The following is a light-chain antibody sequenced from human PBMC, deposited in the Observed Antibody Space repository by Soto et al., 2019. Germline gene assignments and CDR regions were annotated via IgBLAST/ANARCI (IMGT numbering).Light chain of an antibody. CDR3: QQYNDWPLT. J-gene: IGKJ1*01. CDR1: QNIRTK. CDR2: GAS. Sequence: EIVMTQSPATLSVSPGEGATLSCRASQNIRTKLAWYQQKPGQAPRLLISGASTRATGIPVRFSGSGSGTEFALAISSLQSEDFAVYYCQQYNDWPLTFGQGTKVEI. V-gene: IGKV3-15*01.